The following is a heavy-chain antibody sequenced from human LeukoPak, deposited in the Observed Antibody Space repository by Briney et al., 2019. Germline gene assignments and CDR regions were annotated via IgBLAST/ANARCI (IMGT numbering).Heavy chain of an antibody. Sequence: GGSLRLSCAASGFSFSSYGMHWVRQAPGKGLEWVAFIRYDGSNKDYADSVKGRFTISRDNSKNTLYLQMNSLRAEDTAVYYCARGHQFTIFGVVIPGETGIDYWGQGALVTVSS. D-gene: IGHD3-3*01. V-gene: IGHV3-30*02. CDR2: IRYDGSNK. J-gene: IGHJ4*02. CDR1: GFSFSSYG. CDR3: ARGHQFTIFGVVIPGETGIDY.